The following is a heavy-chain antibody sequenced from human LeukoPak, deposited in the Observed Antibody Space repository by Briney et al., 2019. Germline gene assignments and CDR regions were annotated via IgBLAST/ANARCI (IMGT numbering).Heavy chain of an antibody. J-gene: IGHJ4*02. CDR1: GFTFSNYV. V-gene: IGHV3-30*02. Sequence: QPGGSLRLSCAASGFTFSNYVMHWVRPAPGKGLEWVSLIRYDGSSKYYADSVRGRFTISRDNSKNTLYLQMNSLRAEDTAVYYCARYSGNYGLDYWGQRTLVTVPS. CDR2: IRYDGSSK. D-gene: IGHD4-17*01. CDR3: ARYSGNYGLDY.